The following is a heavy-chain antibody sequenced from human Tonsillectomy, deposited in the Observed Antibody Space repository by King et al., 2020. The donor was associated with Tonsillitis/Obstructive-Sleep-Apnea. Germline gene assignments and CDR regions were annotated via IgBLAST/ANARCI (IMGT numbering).Heavy chain of an antibody. J-gene: IGHJ6*02. CDR2: ISPYSGRT. V-gene: IGHV1-18*01. Sequence: QLVQSGPEVKKPGASVKVSCKASGYTFTSYAISWVRQAPGQGPEWMGWISPYSGRTNYAQKLQGRVTMTTDTSTTTAYMELRSLRSDDTAVFYCARVEVPGAEGHHHNYGIDVWGQGPMVTVSS. CDR1: GYTFTSYA. CDR3: ARVEVPGAEGHHHNYGIDV. D-gene: IGHD3-10*01.